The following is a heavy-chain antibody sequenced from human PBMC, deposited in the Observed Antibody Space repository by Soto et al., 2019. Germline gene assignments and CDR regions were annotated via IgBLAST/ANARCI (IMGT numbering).Heavy chain of an antibody. CDR1: GYSVSTNSAT. D-gene: IGHD2-8*01. Sequence: SHTLSLPCAISGYSVSTNSATLDFIIQSPSRGLEWLGRTYYRSKWYNDYAVSVKGRITINPDTSNNQLSLQLNSVTPDDTAVYYCARLIGNSWLESWGQGTLVTVSS. J-gene: IGHJ5*01. V-gene: IGHV6-1*01. CDR2: TYYRSKWYN. CDR3: ARLIGNSWLES.